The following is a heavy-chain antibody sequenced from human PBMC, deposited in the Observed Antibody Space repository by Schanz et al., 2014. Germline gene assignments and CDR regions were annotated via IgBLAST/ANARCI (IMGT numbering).Heavy chain of an antibody. CDR2: IWYDENNK. Sequence: QVQLAESGGGVAQFGRSLRLSCVASGFTFRSYGMHWVGQAPGKGLEWVAVIWYDENNKYYADSVKGRFTMSRDNSKNTLYLQMNSLRAEDTAVYYCAKAHGRRKIIFDYWGQGTLVTVSS. CDR1: GFTFRSYG. V-gene: IGHV3-33*06. J-gene: IGHJ4*02. CDR3: AKAHGRRKIIFDY.